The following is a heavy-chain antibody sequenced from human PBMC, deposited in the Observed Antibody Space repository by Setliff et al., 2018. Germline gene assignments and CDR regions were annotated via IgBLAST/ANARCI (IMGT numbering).Heavy chain of an antibody. J-gene: IGHJ5*02. V-gene: IGHV1-69*10. Sequence: ASVKVSCKASGGTFSSYAISWVRQAPGQGLEWMGGIIPILGIANYAQKFQGRVTITADESTSTAYMELSSLRSEDTAVYYCARDPIVAAADGNWFDPWGQGTLVTVSS. D-gene: IGHD6-13*01. CDR3: ARDPIVAAADGNWFDP. CDR2: IIPILGIA. CDR1: GGTFSSYA.